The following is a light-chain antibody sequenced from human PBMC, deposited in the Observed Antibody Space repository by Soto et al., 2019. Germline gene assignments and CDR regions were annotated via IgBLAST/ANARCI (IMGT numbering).Light chain of an antibody. CDR1: QSVSSY. CDR2: GAS. J-gene: IGKJ2*01. V-gene: IGKV3-15*01. CDR3: QQYNNWPLT. Sequence: PGERATLSCRASQSVSSYLAWYQQKPGQTPRLLIYGASTRATGIPARFSGSASGTEFTLTISSLQSEDFAVYYCQQYNNWPLTFGQGTKLQIK.